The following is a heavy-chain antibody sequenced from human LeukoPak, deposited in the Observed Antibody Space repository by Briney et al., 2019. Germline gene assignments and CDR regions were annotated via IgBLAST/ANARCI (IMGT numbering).Heavy chain of an antibody. CDR3: ARLGYYDSSGYYPVWWFDP. CDR2: IYYSGST. D-gene: IGHD3-22*01. Sequence: PSETLSLTCTVSGGSITNNYWTWIRQPPGKGLEWIGYIYYSGSTSYNPSLKSRVTISVDTSKNQFSLKLNSVTAADTAVYYCARLGYYDSSGYYPVWWFDPWGQGTLVTVSS. CDR1: GGSITNNY. V-gene: IGHV4-59*08. J-gene: IGHJ5*02.